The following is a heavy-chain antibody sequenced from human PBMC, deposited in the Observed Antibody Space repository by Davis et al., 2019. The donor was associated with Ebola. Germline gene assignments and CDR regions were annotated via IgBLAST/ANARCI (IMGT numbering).Heavy chain of an antibody. V-gene: IGHV4-4*02. CDR3: ARDRLVGGRWLQSPVSNGMDV. CDR1: GFTFSNAW. Sequence: GSLRLSCAASGFTFSNAWMSWVRQPPGKGLEWIGEIYHSGSTNYNPSLKSRVTISVDKSKNQFSLKLSSVTAADTAVYYCARDRLVGGRWLQSPVSNGMDVWGQGTTVTVSS. CDR2: IYHSGST. D-gene: IGHD5-24*01. J-gene: IGHJ6*02.